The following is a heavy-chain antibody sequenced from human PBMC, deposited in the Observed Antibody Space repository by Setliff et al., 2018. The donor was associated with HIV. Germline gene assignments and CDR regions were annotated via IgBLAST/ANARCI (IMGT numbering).Heavy chain of an antibody. V-gene: IGHV4-61*10. D-gene: IGHD3-10*01. J-gene: IGHJ5*02. CDR2: IYYVGWS. CDR1: GGSISSDDYY. Sequence: SETLSLTCTVSGGSISSDDYYWSWIRQPAGKGLQWIGRIYYVGWSKYNPSLEDRVTMSVDTSNNQFSLSLRSVTAADTAIYYCARSIHGGGSEPFDTWGQGILVTVSS. CDR3: ARSIHGGGSEPFDT.